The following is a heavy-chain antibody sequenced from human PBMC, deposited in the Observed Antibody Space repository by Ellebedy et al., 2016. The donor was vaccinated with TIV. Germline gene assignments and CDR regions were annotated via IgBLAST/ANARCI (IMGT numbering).Heavy chain of an antibody. Sequence: SETLSLTXAVYGGSFSGYYWSWIRQPPGKGLEWIGSIYYSGSTYYNPSLKSRVTISVDTSKNQFSLKLSSVTAADTAVYYCARDLSGYWYFDLWGRGTLVTVSS. V-gene: IGHV4-34*01. J-gene: IGHJ2*01. CDR1: GGSFSGYY. CDR3: ARDLSGYWYFDL. CDR2: IYYSGST.